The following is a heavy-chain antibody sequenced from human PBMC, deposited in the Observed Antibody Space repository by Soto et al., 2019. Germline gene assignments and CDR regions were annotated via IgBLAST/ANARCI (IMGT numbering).Heavy chain of an antibody. CDR3: ACIFSGGYSYGFYYYGMDV. CDR2: ISAYNGNT. D-gene: IGHD5-18*01. Sequence: ASVKVSCKASGYTFTSYGISWVRQAPGQGLEWMGWISAYNGNTNYAQKLQGRVTMTTDTSTSTAYMELRSLRSDDTAVYYCACIFSGGYSYGFYYYGMDVWGQGTMVTVSS. CDR1: GYTFTSYG. V-gene: IGHV1-18*01. J-gene: IGHJ6*02.